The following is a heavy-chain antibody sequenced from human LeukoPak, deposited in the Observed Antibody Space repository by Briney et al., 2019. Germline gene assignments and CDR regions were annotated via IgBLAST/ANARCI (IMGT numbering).Heavy chain of an antibody. D-gene: IGHD6-6*01. V-gene: IGHV3-7*03. J-gene: IGHJ4*02. CDR2: IKQDGSEK. Sequence: GGSLRLSCAASGFTFSSYWMSWVRQAPGKGLEWVANIKQDGSEKYYVDSVKGRFTISRDNAKNSLYLQMNSLRAEDTAVYYCAKDRYEYSSSSDYWGQGTLVTVSS. CDR1: GFTFSSYW. CDR3: AKDRYEYSSSSDY.